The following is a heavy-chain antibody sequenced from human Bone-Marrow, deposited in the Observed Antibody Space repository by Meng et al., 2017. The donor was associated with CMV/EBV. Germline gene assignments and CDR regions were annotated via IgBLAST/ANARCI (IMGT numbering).Heavy chain of an antibody. CDR2: ISPYNDNT. Sequence: ASVKVSCKASGGTFSSYAISWVRQAPGHGLEWMAWISPYNDNTNYAQRLQGRVTLTTDTSTRTAYMELRSLRSDDTAVYFCAIDRRMIATRPRDHSNGMDVWGQGTMVTFYS. CDR1: GGTFSSYA. CDR3: AIDRRMIATRPRDHSNGMDV. J-gene: IGHJ6*02. D-gene: IGHD6-6*01. V-gene: IGHV1-18*01.